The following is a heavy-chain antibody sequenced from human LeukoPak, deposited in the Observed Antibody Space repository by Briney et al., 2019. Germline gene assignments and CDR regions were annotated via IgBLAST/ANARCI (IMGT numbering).Heavy chain of an antibody. V-gene: IGHV3-23*01. CDR2: ISGSGGST. CDR3: AKDLRYGLTNDAFDI. Sequence: GGSLRLSCAASGFTFSSYAMSWVRRAPGKGLEWVSAISGSGGSTYYADSLKGRFTISRDNSKNTLYLQMISLRAEDTAVYYCAKDLRYGLTNDAFDIWGRGTMVTVSS. CDR1: GFTFSSYA. D-gene: IGHD4/OR15-4a*01. J-gene: IGHJ3*02.